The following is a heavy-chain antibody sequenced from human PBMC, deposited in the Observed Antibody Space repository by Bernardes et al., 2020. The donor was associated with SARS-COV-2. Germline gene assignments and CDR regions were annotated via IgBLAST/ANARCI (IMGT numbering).Heavy chain of an antibody. Sequence: GGSLRLSCEGSGFTFKKYNMKWVRQAPGKGLEWVSAISSSGSSIFYADSVKGRFTISRDNANSSLFLQMNSLRAEDTAVYYCAGGGGSGGMDVWGQGTTVTVSS. CDR3: AGGGGSGGMDV. V-gene: IGHV3-21*01. J-gene: IGHJ6*02. CDR2: ISSSGSSI. CDR1: GFTFKKYN. D-gene: IGHD2-15*01.